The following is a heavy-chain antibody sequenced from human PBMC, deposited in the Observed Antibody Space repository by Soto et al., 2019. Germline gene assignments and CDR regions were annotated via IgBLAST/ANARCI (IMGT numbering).Heavy chain of an antibody. J-gene: IGHJ4*02. CDR2: IYAAGT. Sequence: GGSLRLSCAASGFIFSNYAMFWFRQAPGKGLEWVSTIYAAGTKYAGSVKGRFTISRDNSRDTLFLQMDSLRAEDTAIYFCAKDVIRGDGYEDPDYWGQGTLVTVSS. V-gene: IGHV3-23*01. D-gene: IGHD3-10*01. CDR1: GFIFSNYA. CDR3: AKDVIRGDGYEDPDY.